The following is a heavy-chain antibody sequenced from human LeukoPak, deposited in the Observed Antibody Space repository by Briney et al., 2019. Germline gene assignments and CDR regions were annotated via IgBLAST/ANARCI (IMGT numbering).Heavy chain of an antibody. CDR2: IIPILGIA. Sequence: GSSVKVSCKASGGTFSSYAISWVRQAPGQGLEWTGRIIPILGIANYAQKFQGRVTMTRNTSISTAYMELSSLRSEDTAVYYCARTQRITMVRGARGAFDIWGQGTMVTVSS. J-gene: IGHJ3*02. CDR1: GGTFSSYA. V-gene: IGHV1-69*04. D-gene: IGHD3-10*01. CDR3: ARTQRITMVRGARGAFDI.